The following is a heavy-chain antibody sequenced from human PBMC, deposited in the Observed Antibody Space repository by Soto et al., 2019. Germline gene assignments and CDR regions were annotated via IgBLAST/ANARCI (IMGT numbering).Heavy chain of an antibody. CDR2: IYYSGST. V-gene: IGHV4-59*01. CDR3: ARNRGNYFDY. CDR1: VGGSFSSYY. J-gene: IGHJ4*02. Sequence: KPSETLSLTCTVSVGGSFSSYYWSWIRQPPGKGLEWIGYIYYSGSTNYNPSLKSRLTMSVHTSQNQFSLKVNSVTAADTAVYYCARNRGNYFDYWGQGILVTVSS.